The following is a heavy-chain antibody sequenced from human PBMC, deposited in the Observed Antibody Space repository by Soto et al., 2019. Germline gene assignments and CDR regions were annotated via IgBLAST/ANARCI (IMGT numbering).Heavy chain of an antibody. Sequence: ASVKVSCKASGYTFTSYGISWVRQAPGQGLEWMGWISAYNGNTNYAQKLQGRVTMTTDTSTSTAYMELRSLRSDDTAVYYCARDRLVQGYYGMDVWGLGTTVTASS. J-gene: IGHJ6*02. CDR1: GYTFTSYG. CDR3: ARDRLVQGYYGMDV. V-gene: IGHV1-18*01. D-gene: IGHD3-9*01. CDR2: ISAYNGNT.